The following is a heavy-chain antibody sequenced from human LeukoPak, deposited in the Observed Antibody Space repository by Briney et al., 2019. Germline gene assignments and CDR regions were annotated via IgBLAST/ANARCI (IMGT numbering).Heavy chain of an antibody. CDR1: GGTFSSYA. D-gene: IGHD5-24*01. J-gene: IGHJ4*02. CDR3: ATPRGDGYNLNDY. CDR2: IIPILGIA. Sequence: SVKVSCKASGGTFSSYAISWVRQAPGQGLEWMGRIIPILGIANYAQKFQGRVTITADKSTSTAYMELNSLRSEDTAVYYCATPRGDGYNLNDYWGQGTLVTVSS. V-gene: IGHV1-69*04.